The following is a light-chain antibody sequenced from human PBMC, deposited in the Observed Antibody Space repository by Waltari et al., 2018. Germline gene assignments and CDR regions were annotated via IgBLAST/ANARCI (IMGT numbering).Light chain of an antibody. V-gene: IGLV2-23*02. CDR3: CSYAGSSSSSVV. CDR2: AVA. CDR1: SRYVGGYRL. J-gene: IGLJ1*01. Sequence: QSALTQPASVSGSPGQSITISCTGSSRYVGGYRLVSRYQQHPGRAPKLLIYAVAKRPSGISHRFSGSKSGNTASLTISGLQGEDEADYYCCSYAGSSSSSVVFGTGTKVIVL.